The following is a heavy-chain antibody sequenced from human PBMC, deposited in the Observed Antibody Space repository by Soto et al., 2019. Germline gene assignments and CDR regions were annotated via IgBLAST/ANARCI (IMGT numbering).Heavy chain of an antibody. J-gene: IGHJ4*02. CDR1: GFTFSNYI. CDR3: ARDDEDGSYCDLGY. D-gene: IGHD3-10*01. CDR2: ILHDGNNK. V-gene: IGHV3-30-3*01. Sequence: VQLVESGGGVVQPGRSLRLSCAASGFTFSNYIMHWVRQAPGKGLEWVAMILHDGNNKYYADSVKGRFTISRDNSKNTLYLQMNSLRTEDTAIYYCARDDEDGSYCDLGYWGQGTLVTVSS.